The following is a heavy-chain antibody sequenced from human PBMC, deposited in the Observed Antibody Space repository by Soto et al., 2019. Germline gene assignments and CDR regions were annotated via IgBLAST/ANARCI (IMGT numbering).Heavy chain of an antibody. CDR2: IYPGDSDT. Sequence: PGESLKISCKASGDIFSIYWIGWVRQMPGKGLEWMGIIYPGDSDTRYNPSFQGQVTISVDKSTSTAYLEWNSLKASDTAIYYCARPEIPTRSNDYDYPFDLWGQGTLVTVSS. D-gene: IGHD3-22*01. J-gene: IGHJ5*02. V-gene: IGHV5-51*01. CDR3: ARPEIPTRSNDYDYPFDL. CDR1: GDIFSIYW.